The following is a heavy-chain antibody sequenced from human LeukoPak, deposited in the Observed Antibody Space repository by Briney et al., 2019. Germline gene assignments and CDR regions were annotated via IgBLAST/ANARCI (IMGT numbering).Heavy chain of an antibody. D-gene: IGHD6-6*01. CDR2: IRYDGSNK. J-gene: IGHJ4*02. CDR1: GFTFSSYG. Sequence: GGSLRLSCAASGFTFSSYGMHWVRQAPGKGLEWVAFIRYDGSNKYYADSVKGRFTISRDNSKNTLYLQMNSLRAEDTAVYYCAKDRGAARPGDYWGQGTLVTVSS. CDR3: AKDRGAARPGDY. V-gene: IGHV3-30*02.